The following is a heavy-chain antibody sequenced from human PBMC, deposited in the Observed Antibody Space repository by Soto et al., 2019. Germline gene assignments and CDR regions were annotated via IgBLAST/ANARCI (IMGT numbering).Heavy chain of an antibody. CDR1: RDSVSSGGYY. J-gene: IGHJ4*02. CDR3: ARKQAGYFSGIDN. CDR2: IYGSGGSGST. D-gene: IGHD2-15*01. V-gene: IGHV4-31*03. Sequence: KPSDTLSLTCTVTRDSVSSGGYYWSWIRQHPGKGLEWLGYIYGSGGSGSTLYNPSLKSRITLSVDTSKTQFSLNLSSVTVPDTAVYFCARKQAGYFSGIDNWGQGTLVTVSS.